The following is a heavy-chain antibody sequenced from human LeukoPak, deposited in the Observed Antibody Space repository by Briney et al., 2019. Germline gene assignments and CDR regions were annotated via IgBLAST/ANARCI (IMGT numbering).Heavy chain of an antibody. CDR1: GYTFTGHY. CDR2: INPNSGGT. CDR3: ARGEGLLWFGELSHAFDI. J-gene: IGHJ3*02. Sequence: ASVKVSCKASGYTFTGHYMHWVRQAPGQGLEWMGWINPNSGGTNYAQKFQGRVTMTRDTSISTAYMELSRLRSDDTAVYYCARGEGLLWFGELSHAFDIWGQGTMVTVSS. V-gene: IGHV1-2*02. D-gene: IGHD3-10*01.